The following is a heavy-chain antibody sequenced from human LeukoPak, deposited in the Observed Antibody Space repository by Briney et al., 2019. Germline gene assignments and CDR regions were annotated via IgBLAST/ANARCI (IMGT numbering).Heavy chain of an antibody. CDR2: ISSSSIYI. D-gene: IGHD5-24*01. J-gene: IGHJ4*02. Sequence: GGSLRLSCAASGFTFSSYSMNWVRQAPGKGLEWVSSISSSSIYIYYADSVKGRFTISRDNAKNSLYLQMSSLRGEDTAVYYCARGRDGYNLASDYWGQGTLVTVSS. V-gene: IGHV3-21*01. CDR1: GFTFSSYS. CDR3: ARGRDGYNLASDY.